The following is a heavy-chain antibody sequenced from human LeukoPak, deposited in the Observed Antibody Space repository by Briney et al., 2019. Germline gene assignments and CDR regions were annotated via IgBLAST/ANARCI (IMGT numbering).Heavy chain of an antibody. CDR2: IYHSGST. CDR1: GGSISSSNW. Sequence: SETLSLTCAVSGGSISSSNWWSWVRQPPGKGLEWIGEIYHSGSTNYNPSLKSRVTISVDKSKNQFSPKLSSVTAADTAVYYCAREGTYYYDSSGYLSHTSIDYWGQGTLVTVSS. V-gene: IGHV4-4*02. D-gene: IGHD3-22*01. J-gene: IGHJ4*02. CDR3: AREGTYYYDSSGYLSHTSIDY.